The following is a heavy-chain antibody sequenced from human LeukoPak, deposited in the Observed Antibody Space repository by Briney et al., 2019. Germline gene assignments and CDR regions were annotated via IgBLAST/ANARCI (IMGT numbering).Heavy chain of an antibody. CDR2: INHSGST. Sequence: SETLSLTCAVYGGSFSGYYWSWLRQPPGKGLEWIGEINHSGSTNYNPSLKSRVTISVDTSKNQFSLKLSSVTAADTAVYYCASSPSRRGYSSSWSYYYYYGMDVWGQGTTVTVSS. D-gene: IGHD6-13*01. V-gene: IGHV4-34*01. J-gene: IGHJ6*02. CDR1: GGSFSGYY. CDR3: ASSPSRRGYSSSWSYYYYYGMDV.